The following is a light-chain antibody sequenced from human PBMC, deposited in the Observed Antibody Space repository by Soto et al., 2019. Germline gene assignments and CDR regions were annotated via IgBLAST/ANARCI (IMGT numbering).Light chain of an antibody. J-gene: IGKJ4*01. V-gene: IGKV3D-20*02. CDR3: QHRYNWPPLT. Sequence: DIVLTQSPGTLSLSPGERATLSCRASQSVSSSYLAWYQQKPGRAPRLLIYGASSRATGIPDRFSGSGSGTDFTLTISSLEPEDLAVYYCQHRYNWPPLTFGGGTKVDIK. CDR2: GAS. CDR1: QSVSSSY.